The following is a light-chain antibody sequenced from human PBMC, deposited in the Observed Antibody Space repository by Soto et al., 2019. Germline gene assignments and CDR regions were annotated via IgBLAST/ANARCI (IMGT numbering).Light chain of an antibody. V-gene: IGKV3-15*01. CDR3: QQLNYWPRIT. J-gene: IGKJ5*01. Sequence: DIVMTQSPGTLSVSPGERATLSCRASQSVGTNLAGYQQRPGQAPRLLVYGASTRASGIPPRFSGSGSGTDFTLTISSLQSEDFAVYYCQQLNYWPRITFGQGTRLEIK. CDR1: QSVGTN. CDR2: GAS.